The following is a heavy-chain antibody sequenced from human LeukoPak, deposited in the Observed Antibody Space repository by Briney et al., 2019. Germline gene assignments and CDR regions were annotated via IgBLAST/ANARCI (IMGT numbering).Heavy chain of an antibody. V-gene: IGHV3-30-3*01. CDR3: AKDLDYYDSSGRETY. CDR2: ISYDGSNK. D-gene: IGHD3-22*01. CDR1: GFTFSSYA. J-gene: IGHJ4*02. Sequence: GRSLRLSCAASGFTFSSYAMHWVRQAPGKGLEWVAVISYDGSNKYYADSVKGRFTISRDNSKNTLYLQMNSLRAEDTAVYYCAKDLDYYDSSGRETYWGQGTLVTVSS.